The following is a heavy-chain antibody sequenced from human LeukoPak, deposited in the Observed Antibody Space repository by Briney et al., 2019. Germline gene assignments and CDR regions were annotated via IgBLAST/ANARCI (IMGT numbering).Heavy chain of an antibody. Sequence: GGSLRLSCAASGVTFSVYEMNCVRQAPGKGLEWFSYITSGGGTIYYADSVKGRFTISRDNAKNSLYLQMNSLRADDTATYYCARRFNYAFDYWGQGNLVTVSS. CDR3: ARRFNYAFDY. D-gene: IGHD2-2*01. V-gene: IGHV3-48*03. J-gene: IGHJ4*02. CDR2: ITSGGGTI. CDR1: GVTFSVYE.